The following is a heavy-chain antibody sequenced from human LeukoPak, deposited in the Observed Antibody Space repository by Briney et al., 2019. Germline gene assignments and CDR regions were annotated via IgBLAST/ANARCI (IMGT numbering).Heavy chain of an antibody. J-gene: IGHJ5*02. Sequence: PSETLSLTCAVYGGSFSNYYWSWIRQSPGKGLEWIGEINHSGSTNYNPSLKSRVTISVDTSKNQFSLKLSSVTAADTAVYYCARVVVVVASENWFDPWGQGTLVTVSS. CDR3: ARVVVVVASENWFDP. V-gene: IGHV4-34*01. D-gene: IGHD2-15*01. CDR1: GGSFSNYY. CDR2: INHSGST.